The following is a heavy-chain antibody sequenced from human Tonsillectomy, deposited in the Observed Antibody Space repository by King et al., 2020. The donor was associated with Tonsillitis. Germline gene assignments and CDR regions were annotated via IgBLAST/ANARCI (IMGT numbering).Heavy chain of an antibody. Sequence: QLVQSGGGLVQPGGSLRLSCAASGFTFSSYAMSWVRQAPGKGLEWVSAISGSGGSTYYADSVKGRFTISRDNSKNTLYLQMNSLRAEDTAVYYCLLIPLVRGVIFSPYYYGMDVWGQGTTVTVSS. V-gene: IGHV3-23*04. CDR3: LLIPLVRGVIFSPYYYGMDV. J-gene: IGHJ6*02. D-gene: IGHD3-10*01. CDR1: GFTFSSYA. CDR2: ISGSGGST.